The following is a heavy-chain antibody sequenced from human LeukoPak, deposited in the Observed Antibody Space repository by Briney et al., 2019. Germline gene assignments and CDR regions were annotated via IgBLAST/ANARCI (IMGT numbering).Heavy chain of an antibody. CDR3: ARDPPGASYYGSGSYDNGYYGMDV. V-gene: IGHV4-4*02. J-gene: IGHJ6*02. Sequence: PSETLSLTCAVSGGSISSSNWWSWVRQPPGKGLEWIGEIYHSGSTNYNPSLKSRVTISVDKSKNQFSLKLSSVTAADTAVYYCARDPPGASYYGSGSYDNGYYGMDVWGQGTTVTVSS. D-gene: IGHD3-10*01. CDR2: IYHSGST. CDR1: GGSISSSNW.